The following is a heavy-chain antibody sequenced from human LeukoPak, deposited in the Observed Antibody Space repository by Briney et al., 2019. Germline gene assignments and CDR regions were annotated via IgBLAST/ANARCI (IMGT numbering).Heavy chain of an antibody. CDR3: ARDLYYYDSRGSY. J-gene: IGHJ4*02. CDR2: ISSSSSYI. V-gene: IGHV3-21*01. D-gene: IGHD3-22*01. CDR1: GFTFSSYS. Sequence: GGSLRLSCVASGFTFSSYSMNWVRQAPGKGLEWVSSISSSSSYIYYADSVKGRFTISRDNAKNSLYLQMNSLRAEDTAVYYCARDLYYYDSRGSYWGQGTLVTVSS.